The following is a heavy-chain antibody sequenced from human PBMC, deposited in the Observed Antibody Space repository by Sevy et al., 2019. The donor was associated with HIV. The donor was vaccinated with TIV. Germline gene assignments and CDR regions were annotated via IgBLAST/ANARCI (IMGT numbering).Heavy chain of an antibody. CDR1: GFPFASYG. D-gene: IGHD2-21*02. V-gene: IGHV3-23*01. J-gene: IGHJ1*01. CDR3: AKDGVYGGDFEDFQH. Sequence: GGSLRLSCTGSGFPFASYGMSWVRQAPGKGLEWVSRMTGSGVTIYYADSVKGRFTFSRDNSKNTLYLEMNSLRIEDTAVYYCAKDGVYGGDFEDFQHWGQGTLVTVSS. CDR2: MTGSGVTI.